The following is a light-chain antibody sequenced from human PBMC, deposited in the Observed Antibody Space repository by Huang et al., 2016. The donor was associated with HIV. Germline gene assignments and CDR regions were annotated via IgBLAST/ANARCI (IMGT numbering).Light chain of an antibody. CDR2: AAS. V-gene: IGKV1-39*01. Sequence: DIQMTQSPSSLSASVGDRVTITCRASQSISSFLNCYQQKSGKVPKLLVYAASNLQNGVSSRFRGGGSGTDFTLTINNLQPEDYATYYCQQTAAVPLTFGGGTKVEIK. J-gene: IGKJ4*01. CDR1: QSISSF. CDR3: QQTAAVPLT.